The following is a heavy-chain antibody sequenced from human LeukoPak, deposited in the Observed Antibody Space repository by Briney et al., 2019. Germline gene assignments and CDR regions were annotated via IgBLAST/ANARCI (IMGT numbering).Heavy chain of an antibody. Sequence: ASVKVSCKASGYTFTSYDINWVRQATGQGLEWMGWMNPNRCNTGYAQKFQGRVTMTRNTSISTAYMELSSLRSEDTAVYYCARGLTTYYDILTGYYMRYYYYGMDVWGQGTTVTASS. CDR2: MNPNRCNT. CDR3: ARGLTTYYDILTGYYMRYYYYGMDV. D-gene: IGHD3-9*01. V-gene: IGHV1-8*01. J-gene: IGHJ6*02. CDR1: GYTFTSYD.